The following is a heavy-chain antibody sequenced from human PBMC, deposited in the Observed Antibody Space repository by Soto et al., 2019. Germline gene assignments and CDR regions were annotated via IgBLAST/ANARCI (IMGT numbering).Heavy chain of an antibody. Sequence: QVQLVESGGGVVQPWRSLRLSCAASGFTFSSYAMHWFRQAPGKRLEFVAVISYAGSNKYDEDSVKCRFTISRDNSKNPVNLQMSRLRTEDTAVYYCARGVEYSSSTSCSSTGMEVWGQGSTVTVSS. CDR3: ARGVEYSSSTSCSSTGMEV. D-gene: IGHD2-2*01. V-gene: IGHV3-30-3*01. J-gene: IGHJ6*02. CDR1: GFTFSSYA. CDR2: ISYAGSNK.